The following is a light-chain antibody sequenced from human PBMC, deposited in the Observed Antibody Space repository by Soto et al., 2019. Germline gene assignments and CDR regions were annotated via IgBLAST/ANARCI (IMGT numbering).Light chain of an antibody. CDR3: QQSYSTFSLT. Sequence: DIQMTQSPSSLSASVGDRVTITCRASQSISSYLNWYQQKPGKAPKLLIYAASSLQSGVPSRFSGSGSGTDFTLTISSLQPEDFATYYCQQSYSTFSLTFGGGTKVDI. J-gene: IGKJ4*01. CDR2: AAS. V-gene: IGKV1-39*01. CDR1: QSISSY.